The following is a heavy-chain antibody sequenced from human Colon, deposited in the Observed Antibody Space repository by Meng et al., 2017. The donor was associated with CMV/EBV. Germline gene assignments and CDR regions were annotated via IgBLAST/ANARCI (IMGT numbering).Heavy chain of an antibody. J-gene: IGHJ4*02. Sequence: GESLKISCADSGFTFSNYAMHWVRQAPGKGLEWVAIISYDDTNEYYAASVKGRFTISRDISTNTLYLQMNSLRRYDTAVYFCATGGGLYCTVGSCYYPLDNWGQGTLVTVSS. CDR2: ISYDDTNE. V-gene: IGHV3-30*03. D-gene: IGHD2-15*01. CDR1: GFTFSNYA. CDR3: ATGGGLYCTVGSCYYPLDN.